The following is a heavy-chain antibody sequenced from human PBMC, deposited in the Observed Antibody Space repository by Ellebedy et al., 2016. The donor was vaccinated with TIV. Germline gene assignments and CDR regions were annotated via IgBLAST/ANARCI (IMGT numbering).Heavy chain of an antibody. J-gene: IGHJ5*02. CDR1: GYTFTNYG. V-gene: IGHV1-18*01. CDR3: ARDMDRQLVLRFDP. Sequence: AASVKVSCKTSGYTFTNYGLSWVRQAPGQGLEWMGWMSANGYTNYAEKFQGRVTMTTDTSTSTAYMELRSLRSDDTAVYYCARDMDRQLVLRFDPWGQGTPVTVS. CDR2: MSANGYT. D-gene: IGHD6-13*01.